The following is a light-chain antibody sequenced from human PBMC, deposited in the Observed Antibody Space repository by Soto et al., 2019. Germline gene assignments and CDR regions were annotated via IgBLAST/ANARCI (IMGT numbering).Light chain of an antibody. Sequence: DIQMTQSPSTLSASVGDRVTITCRASQRISSWLAWYQQKPGKAPKLLIYDASSLESGVPSRFSGSGSGTEFTLTISSLQPDEFATYYCQQYNSYSTFGQGTKVEIK. CDR2: DAS. J-gene: IGKJ1*01. CDR3: QQYNSYST. CDR1: QRISSW. V-gene: IGKV1-5*01.